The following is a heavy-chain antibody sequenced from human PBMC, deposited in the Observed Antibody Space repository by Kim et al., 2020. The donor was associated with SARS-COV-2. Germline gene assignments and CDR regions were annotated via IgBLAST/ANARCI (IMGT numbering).Heavy chain of an antibody. Sequence: GGSLRLSCAASGFTFDDYAMHWIRQAPGKGLEWVSLISGDGGSTYYADSVKGRFTISRDNSKNSLYLQMNSLRTEDTALYYCAKPAVTTPYWYFDLWGRGTLVTVSS. CDR3: AKPAVTTPYWYFDL. J-gene: IGHJ2*01. CDR2: ISGDGGST. V-gene: IGHV3-43*02. CDR1: GFTFDDYA. D-gene: IGHD4-4*01.